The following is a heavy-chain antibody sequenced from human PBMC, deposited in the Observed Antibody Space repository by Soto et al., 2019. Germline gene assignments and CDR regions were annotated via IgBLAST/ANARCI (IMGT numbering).Heavy chain of an antibody. CDR2: MNPISGNT. CDR3: ARDGIGVVPAAPFDY. V-gene: IGHV1-8*01. Sequence: QVQLVQSGAEVKKPGASVKVSCKASGYTFTSYDINWVRQATGQGLEWMGWMNPISGNTGYAQKFQGRVTMTRNTSISAAYMGLRSLRSEDTAVYYCARDGIGVVPAAPFDYWGQGTLVTVSS. D-gene: IGHD2-2*01. J-gene: IGHJ4*02. CDR1: GYTFTSYD.